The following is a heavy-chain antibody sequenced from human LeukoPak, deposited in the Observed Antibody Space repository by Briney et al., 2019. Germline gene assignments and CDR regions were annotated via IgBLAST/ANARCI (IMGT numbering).Heavy chain of an antibody. CDR1: GYTFAKYA. Sequence: ASVTVSCTASGYTFAKYAIHWVRQAPGQRLEWMGWINAGDGSTRYSQKFHGGVTITRDTSASTAYMELSSLRSDDTAVYYCARKQTSLPLDFWGQGTLVTVSS. J-gene: IGHJ4*02. V-gene: IGHV1-3*01. CDR3: ARKQTSLPLDF. D-gene: IGHD6-13*01. CDR2: INAGDGST.